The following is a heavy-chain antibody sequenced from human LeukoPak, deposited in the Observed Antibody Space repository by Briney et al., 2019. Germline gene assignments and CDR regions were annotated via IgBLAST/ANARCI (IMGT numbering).Heavy chain of an antibody. V-gene: IGHV7-4-1*02. Sequence: ASVKVSCKASDYSFTTFSINWVRQAPGQGLEWMGWINTNTGNPTYAQGFTGRFVFSLDTSVSTAYLQISSLKAEDTAVYYCARGGPEYSSSWYYYGMDVWGQGTTVTVSS. D-gene: IGHD6-13*01. J-gene: IGHJ6*02. CDR2: INTNTGNP. CDR1: DYSFTTFS. CDR3: ARGGPEYSSSWYYYGMDV.